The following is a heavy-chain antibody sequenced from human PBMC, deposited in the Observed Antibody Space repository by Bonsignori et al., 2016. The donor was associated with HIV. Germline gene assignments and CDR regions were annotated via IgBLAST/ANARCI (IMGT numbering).Heavy chain of an antibody. CDR2: IYTSGST. CDR3: ARSGGATTGFAFDI. J-gene: IGHJ3*02. Sequence: WIRQPPGKGLEWIGRIYTSGSTNYNPSLKSRVTISVDTSKNQFSLKLSSVTAADTAVYYCARSGGATTGFAFDIWGQGTMVTVSS. V-gene: IGHV4-61*02. D-gene: IGHD1-26*01.